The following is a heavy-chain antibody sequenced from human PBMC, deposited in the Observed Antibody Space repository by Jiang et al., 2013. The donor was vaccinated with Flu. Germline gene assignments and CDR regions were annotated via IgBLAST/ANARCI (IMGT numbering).Heavy chain of an antibody. V-gene: IGHV1-46*01. D-gene: IGHD3-3*01. CDR2: INPSGGDT. J-gene: IGHJ4*02. CDR1: GYPFTSYY. CDR3: ARGESDFWSADRGSKFNF. Sequence: SGAEVKKPGASVKLSCKTSGYPFTSYYIHWIRQAPGQGFEWMGIINPSGGDTSYSQKFQGRFTMTRDTSTNIVYMDLSSLTSDDTAVYFCARGESDFWSADRGSKFNFWGQGTPVTVSS.